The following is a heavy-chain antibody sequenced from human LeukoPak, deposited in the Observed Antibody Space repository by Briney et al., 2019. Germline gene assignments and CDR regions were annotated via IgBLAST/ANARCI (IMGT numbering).Heavy chain of an antibody. V-gene: IGHV3-74*01. J-gene: IGHJ6*02. CDR1: GNYW. D-gene: IGHD2-2*01. Sequence: GGSLRLSCAASGNYWMHWVRQAPGKGLVWVSHINGDGSWTSYADSVKGRFTISKDNAKNTVYLQMNNLRAEDTAVYYCARRGVYCSSTTCYLMDVWGQGITVTVSS. CDR3: ARRGVYCSSTTCYLMDV. CDR2: INGDGSWT.